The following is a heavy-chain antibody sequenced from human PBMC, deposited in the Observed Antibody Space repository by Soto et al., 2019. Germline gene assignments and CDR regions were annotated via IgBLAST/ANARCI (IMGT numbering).Heavy chain of an antibody. J-gene: IGHJ4*01. CDR3: SRGTSIPASGDY. V-gene: IGHV1-18*01. CDR1: GYTFTNYG. Sequence: GASVKVSCTASGYTFTNYGINWVRQAPGQGLEWLGWVSAYNGERRYAQRVQARVIMTTDTSTTTAYMELRSLRSDDTAVYYCSRGTSIPASGDYWGQGTLVTAPQ. CDR2: VSAYNGER. D-gene: IGHD6-6*01.